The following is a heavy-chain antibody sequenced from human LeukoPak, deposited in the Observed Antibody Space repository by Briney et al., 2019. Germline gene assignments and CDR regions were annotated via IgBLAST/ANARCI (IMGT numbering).Heavy chain of an antibody. V-gene: IGHV1-46*01. J-gene: IGHJ3*02. Sequence: ASVKVSCKASGYIFINYYIHWVRQAPGQGLEWVGIINPSSGFTSHAQKFQDRLTMTRDMSTGTVYMDLSSLTSEDTAVYYCARDLGGHKSRRDVFDIWGQGTMVTVSS. CDR1: GYIFINYY. CDR3: ARDLGGHKSRRDVFDI. CDR2: INPSSGFT.